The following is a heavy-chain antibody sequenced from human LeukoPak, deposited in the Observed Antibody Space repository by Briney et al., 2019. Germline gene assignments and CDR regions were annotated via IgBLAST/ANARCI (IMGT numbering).Heavy chain of an antibody. CDR2: ISGSGGST. D-gene: IGHD5-18*01. V-gene: IGHV3-23*01. J-gene: IGHJ5*02. CDR3: ASRSSYGSGSFDP. CDR1: GFTFSSYA. Sequence: PGGSLRLSCAASGFTFSSYAMSWVRQAPGKGLEWVSAISGSGGSTYYADSVKGRLTISRDNSKNTLYLQMNSLRAEDTAVYHCASRSSYGSGSFDPWGQGTLVTVSS.